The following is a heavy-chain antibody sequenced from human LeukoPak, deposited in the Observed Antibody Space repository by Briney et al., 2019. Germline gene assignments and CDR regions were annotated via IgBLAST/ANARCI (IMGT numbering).Heavy chain of an antibody. Sequence: PSETLSLTCTVSGGSISSGAYYWSWIRQPPGKGLEWIGYIYHSGSTYYNPSLKSRVTISVDRSKNQFSLKLSSVTAADTAVYYCARVAAAGYYFDYWGQGTLVTVSS. CDR2: IYHSGST. D-gene: IGHD6-13*01. CDR3: ARVAAAGYYFDY. J-gene: IGHJ4*02. V-gene: IGHV4-30-2*01. CDR1: GGSISSGAYY.